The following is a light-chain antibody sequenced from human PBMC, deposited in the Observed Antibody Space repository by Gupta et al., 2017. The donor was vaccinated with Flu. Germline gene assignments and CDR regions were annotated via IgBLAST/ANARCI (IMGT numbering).Light chain of an antibody. CDR3: QQRLGYRIT. CDR2: AAT. CDR1: QGLSSY. V-gene: IGKV1-9*01. Sequence: DIQLTQSPSFLSASVGDRVTIKCRASQGLSSYLAWYQHKPGKTPKLLIYAATTLQSGVPTRFNGSGSGTDFTLTISSLQPEDVATYYCQQRLGYRITFGRGTKVEIK. J-gene: IGKJ4*01.